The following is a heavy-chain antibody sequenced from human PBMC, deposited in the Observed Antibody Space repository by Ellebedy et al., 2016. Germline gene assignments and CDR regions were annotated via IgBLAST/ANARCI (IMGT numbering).Heavy chain of an antibody. Sequence: SETLSLXXSVSGGSLINYGAYWSWIRQSPGRGLEWIGHIYYNGNPKVNPSLKSRVTMFVDTSKKEFSLQLNSVTAADTAVYYCARGLYFDSSGYHYWFDPWGQGTLVTVSS. V-gene: IGHV4-61*08. J-gene: IGHJ5*02. CDR1: GGSLINYGAY. CDR3: ARGLYFDSSGYHYWFDP. D-gene: IGHD3-22*01. CDR2: IYYNGNP.